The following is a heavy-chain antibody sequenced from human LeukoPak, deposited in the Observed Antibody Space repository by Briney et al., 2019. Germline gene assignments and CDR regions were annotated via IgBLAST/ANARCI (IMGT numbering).Heavy chain of an antibody. V-gene: IGHV4-30-2*01. CDR3: ARDRLASDAFDI. D-gene: IGHD3-16*01. CDR2: IYHSGST. J-gene: IGHJ3*02. Sequence: SQTLSLTCAVSGGSISSGGYSWSWIRQPPGKGLEWIGYIYHSGSTYYNPSLKSRVTISVDRSKNQFSLKLSSVTAADTAVYYCARDRLASDAFDIWGQGTMVTVSS. CDR1: GGSISSGGYS.